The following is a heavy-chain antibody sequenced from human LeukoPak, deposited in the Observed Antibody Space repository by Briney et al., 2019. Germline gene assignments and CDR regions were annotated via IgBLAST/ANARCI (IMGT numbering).Heavy chain of an antibody. Sequence: AGGSLRLSCAASGFTFSSYAMSWVRQAPGKGLEWVSAISGSGGSTYYADSVKGRFTFSRDNSKNTLYLQMNSLRAEDTAVYYCAKDPPFYGDYDYFDYWGQGTLVTVSS. CDR3: AKDPPFYGDYDYFDY. V-gene: IGHV3-23*01. J-gene: IGHJ4*02. CDR2: ISGSGGST. D-gene: IGHD4-17*01. CDR1: GFTFSSYA.